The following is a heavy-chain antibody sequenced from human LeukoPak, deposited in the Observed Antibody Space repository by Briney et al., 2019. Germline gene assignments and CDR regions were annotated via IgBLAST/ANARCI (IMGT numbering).Heavy chain of an antibody. CDR3: ASRGHVGSGTYSPYDY. CDR1: GFPFSSYV. J-gene: IGHJ4*02. CDR2: ISYDGSNE. V-gene: IGHV3-30*04. D-gene: IGHD3-10*01. Sequence: GGSLRLSCVVSGFPFSSYVMHWVRQAPGKGLEWVAIISYDGSNEYYGDSVKGRFTISRDNSKNTLYLQMTSLRAEDTAVYYCASRGHVGSGTYSPYDYWGQGTLVTVSS.